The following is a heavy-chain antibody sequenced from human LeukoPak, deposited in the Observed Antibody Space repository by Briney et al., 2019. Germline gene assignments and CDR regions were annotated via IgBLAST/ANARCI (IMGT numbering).Heavy chain of an antibody. V-gene: IGHV3-48*03. CDR2: ISSSGSTI. J-gene: IGHJ6*02. Sequence: GGSLRLSCAASGFTFSSYEMNWVRQAPGKGLEWVSYISSSGSTIYYADSVKGRFTISRDNAKNPLYLQMNSLRAEDTAVYYCARARPYYYYGMDVWGQGTTVTVSS. CDR3: ARARPYYYYGMDV. CDR1: GFTFSSYE.